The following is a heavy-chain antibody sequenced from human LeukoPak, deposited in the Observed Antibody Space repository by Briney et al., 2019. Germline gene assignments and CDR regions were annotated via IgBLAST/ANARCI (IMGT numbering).Heavy chain of an antibody. CDR2: ISSSSSYI. V-gene: IGHV3-21*01. CDR3: ARDLSHDILTGYPMGYYYYYGMDV. Sequence: PGGSLRLSCAASGFTFSSYSMNWVRQAPGKGLEWVSSISSSSSYIYYADSVKGRFTISRDNAKNSLYLQMNSLRAEDTAVYYCARDLSHDILTGYPMGYYYYYGMDVWGQGTTVTVSS. D-gene: IGHD3-9*01. J-gene: IGHJ6*02. CDR1: GFTFSSYS.